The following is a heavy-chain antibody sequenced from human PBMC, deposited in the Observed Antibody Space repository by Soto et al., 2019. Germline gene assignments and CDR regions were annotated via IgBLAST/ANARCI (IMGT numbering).Heavy chain of an antibody. V-gene: IGHV1-69*01. CDR3: ARDPELAAAGYYYYGMDV. CDR2: IIPIFGTA. D-gene: IGHD6-13*01. J-gene: IGHJ6*02. CDR1: GGTFSSYA. Sequence: QVQLVQSGAEVKKPGSSVKVSCKASGGTFSSYAISWLRQAPGQGLEWMGGIIPIFGTANYAQKFQGRVTITADESTSTAYMELSSLRSEDTAVYYCARDPELAAAGYYYYGMDVWGQGTTVTVSS.